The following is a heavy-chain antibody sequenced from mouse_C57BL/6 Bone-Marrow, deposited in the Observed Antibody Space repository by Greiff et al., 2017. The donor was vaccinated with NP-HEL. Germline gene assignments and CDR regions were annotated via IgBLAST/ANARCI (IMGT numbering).Heavy chain of an antibody. J-gene: IGHJ4*01. CDR3: ASRWGLGRLHAMDY. CDR2: IDPSDSYT. Sequence: QVQLQQPGAELVKPGASVKLSCKASGYTFTSYWMQWVKQRPGQGLEWIGEIDPSDSYTNYNQKFKGKATLTVDTSSSTAYMQLSSLTSEDSAVYYCASRWGLGRLHAMDYWGQGTSVTVSS. CDR1: GYTFTSYW. D-gene: IGHD4-1*01. V-gene: IGHV1-50*01.